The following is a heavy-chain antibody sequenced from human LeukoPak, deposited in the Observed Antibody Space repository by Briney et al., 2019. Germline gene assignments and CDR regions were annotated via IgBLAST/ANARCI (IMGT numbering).Heavy chain of an antibody. J-gene: IGHJ4*02. CDR3: AKDSSNRGIVGALTIDY. CDR1: GFTFSSYA. CDR2: ISGSGGST. D-gene: IGHD1-26*01. V-gene: IGHV3-23*01. Sequence: GGSLGLSCAASGFTFSSYAMSWVRQAPGKGLEWVSAISGSGGSTYYADSVKGRFTISRDNSKNTLYLQMNSLRAEDTAVYYCAKDSSNRGIVGALTIDYWGQGTLVTVSS.